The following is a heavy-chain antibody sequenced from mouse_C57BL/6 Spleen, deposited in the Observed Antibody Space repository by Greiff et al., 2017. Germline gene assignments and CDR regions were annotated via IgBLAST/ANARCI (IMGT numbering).Heavy chain of an antibody. Sequence: VQLQQSGAELVKPGASVKLSCTASGFNFTGYYMHWVKQRTEQGLEWIGRIDPDDGETNYTPKFQGKATITADTSSNTAYLQLSSLTSEDTAVYYCARESSYPFFDYWGQGTTLTVSS. CDR1: GFNFTGYY. D-gene: IGHD1-3*01. J-gene: IGHJ2*01. CDR2: IDPDDGET. V-gene: IGHV14-2*01. CDR3: ARESSYPFFDY.